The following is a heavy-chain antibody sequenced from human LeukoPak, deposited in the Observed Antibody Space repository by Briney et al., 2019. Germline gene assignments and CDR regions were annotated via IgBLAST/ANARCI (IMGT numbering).Heavy chain of an antibody. CDR3: ARDGVLPGQIQVFDY. V-gene: IGHV4-4*09. D-gene: IGHD5-18*01. Sequence: SETLSLTCTVSGGSISSYYWSWIRQPPGKGLEWIGYIYTSGSTNYNPSLKSRVTMSVDTSKNQFSLKLSSVTAADTAVYYCARDGVLPGQIQVFDYWGQGTLVTVSS. J-gene: IGHJ4*02. CDR2: IYTSGST. CDR1: GGSISSYY.